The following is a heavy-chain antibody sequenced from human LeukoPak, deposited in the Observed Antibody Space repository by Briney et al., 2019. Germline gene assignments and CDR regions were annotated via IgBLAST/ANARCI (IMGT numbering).Heavy chain of an antibody. J-gene: IGHJ4*02. CDR2: ISSSDVST. D-gene: IGHD6-19*01. CDR1: GFTFNSYA. V-gene: IGHV3-23*01. Sequence: GGSLRLSCAASGFTFNSYAMTWVRQAPGKGLEWVSVISSSDVSTYYAASVKGRFTISRDNSKNTLYLQMNSLRAEDTAVYYCAKPSITGAGIYFPLDYWGQGPLVTVSS. CDR3: AKPSITGAGIYFPLDY.